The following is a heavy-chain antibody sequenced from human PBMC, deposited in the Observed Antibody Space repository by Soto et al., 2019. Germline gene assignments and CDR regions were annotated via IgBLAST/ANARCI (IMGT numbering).Heavy chain of an antibody. V-gene: IGHV1-3*01. CDR1: GYTFTNYG. J-gene: IGHJ6*02. CDR2: INAGNGDT. D-gene: IGHD5-18*01. Sequence: QVQLVQSGAEVKKPGASVKVSCKASGYTFTNYGIDWVRQAPGQRLEWLGRINAGNGDTDRSPRFQGRVTITRDASATXXXXXXXXXXXXXXXXXXXXXXXKGTYTGMDVWGQGTTVTVSS. CDR3: XXXXKGTYTGMDV.